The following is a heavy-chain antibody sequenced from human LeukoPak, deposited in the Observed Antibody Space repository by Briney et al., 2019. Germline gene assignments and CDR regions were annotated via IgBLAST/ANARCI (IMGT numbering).Heavy chain of an antibody. CDR1: GFTFSSFW. V-gene: IGHV3-7*01. CDR2: INQDGSIQ. CDR3: ATSYDSSGCD. Sequence: GGSLRLSCTASGFTFSSFWMAWVRQAPGKGLEWVANINQDGSIQHYGDYVKGRFTISRDNAKNSLYLKMNNLRAEDTALYYCATSYDSSGCDWGQGTLVTVSS. J-gene: IGHJ4*02. D-gene: IGHD3-22*01.